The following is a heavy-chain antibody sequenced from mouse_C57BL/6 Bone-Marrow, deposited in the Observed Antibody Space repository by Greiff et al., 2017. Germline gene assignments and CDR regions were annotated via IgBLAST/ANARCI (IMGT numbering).Heavy chain of an antibody. CDR3: ATMITRSCFAY. D-gene: IGHD2-4*01. CDR1: GYSFTDYN. Sequence: VQLKESGPELVKPGASVKISCKASGYSFTDYNMNWVKQSNGKSLEWLGVINPNYGTTSYNQKFKGKATLTVDKSSSTAYMQLISLTSEDSAVYYCATMITRSCFAYWCQGTLVTVSA. CDR2: INPNYGTT. J-gene: IGHJ3*01. V-gene: IGHV1-39*01.